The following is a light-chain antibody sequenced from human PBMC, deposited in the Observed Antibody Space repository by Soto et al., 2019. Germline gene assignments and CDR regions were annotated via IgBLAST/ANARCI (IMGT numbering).Light chain of an antibody. Sequence: QSVLTQPASVSRSPGQSIAISCTGTSSDVGAYNYVSWYQQHPGKVPKLVLYDVTNRPSGVSDRFSGSKSGNTASLTISGLQAEDEADYYCSSYTSNTTPYVFGTGT. V-gene: IGLV2-14*01. CDR2: DVT. CDR3: SSYTSNTTPYV. CDR1: SSDVGAYNY. J-gene: IGLJ1*01.